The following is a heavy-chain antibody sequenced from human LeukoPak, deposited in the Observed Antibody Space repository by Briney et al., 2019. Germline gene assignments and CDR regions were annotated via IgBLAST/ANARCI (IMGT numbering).Heavy chain of an antibody. J-gene: IGHJ5*02. CDR3: ARNTRREHYSNWFDP. V-gene: IGHV3-23*01. CDR1: GFTFSSYG. D-gene: IGHD3-3*02. CDR2: ISGSGGST. Sequence: PGGSLRLSCAASGFTFSSYGMSWVRQAPGKGLEWVSAISGSGGSTYYADSVKGRFTISRDNSKNTLYLQMNSLRAEDTAVYYCARNTRREHYSNWFDPWGQGTLVTVSS.